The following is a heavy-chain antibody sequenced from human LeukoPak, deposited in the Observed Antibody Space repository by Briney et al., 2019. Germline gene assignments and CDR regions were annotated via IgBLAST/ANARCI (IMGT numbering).Heavy chain of an antibody. Sequence: TSGTLCLTCAVSGDSISSYYWRWIRQPPGKGLEWMWYIYTSGSTKYNPSLKSRVTISVDTSKNQFSLKLSSVTAADTAVDYCAQKRYSSSGCDSWFDPWGQGTLVTVSS. CDR2: IYTSGST. J-gene: IGHJ5*02. CDR1: GDSISSYY. D-gene: IGHD6-13*01. V-gene: IGHV4-4*09. CDR3: AQKRYSSSGCDSWFDP.